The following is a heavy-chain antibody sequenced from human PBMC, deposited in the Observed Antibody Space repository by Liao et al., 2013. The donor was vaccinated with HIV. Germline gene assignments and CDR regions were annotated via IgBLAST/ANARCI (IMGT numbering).Heavy chain of an antibody. CDR3: VREQRMRIFGVDYLGDAIGSFDE. CDR1: GYSIANAYY. D-gene: IGHD3-3*01. CDR2: IYHTEKT. J-gene: IGHJ3*01. V-gene: IGHV4-38-2*02. Sequence: QVQLQESGPGLVKPSETLSLTCGVSGYSIANAYYWGWVRQPPGKGLEWIGSIYHTEKTYINPSLKSRVTLSVDTSKNQVFLSLTSVTAADTAVYFCVREQRMRIFGVDYLGDAIGSFDEWGQGTKVTVTS.